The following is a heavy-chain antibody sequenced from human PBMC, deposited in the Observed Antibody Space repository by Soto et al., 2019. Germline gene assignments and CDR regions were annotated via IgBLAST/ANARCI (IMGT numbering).Heavy chain of an antibody. CDR3: ASWLKGPDIGNYYYGMDV. D-gene: IGHD2-15*01. V-gene: IGHV1-69*13. CDR2: IMPIFRAP. CDR1: GGAFSDYA. J-gene: IGHJ6*02. Sequence: SVKVSCKASGGAFSDYAFSWVRRAPGQGLEWLGGIMPIFRAPDYAQKFQGRVTITADEFTRTAYMEMNSLRSEDTAVYYCASWLKGPDIGNYYYGMDVWGQGTTVTVSS.